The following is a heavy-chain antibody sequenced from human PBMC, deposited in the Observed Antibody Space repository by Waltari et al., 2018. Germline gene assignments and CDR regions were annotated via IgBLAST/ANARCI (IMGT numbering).Heavy chain of an antibody. CDR2: INTNTGKP. CDR1: EYTFTDYA. Sequence: QVQLVQFGSEFQKPGASVKVSCKASEYTFTDYAMNWVRQAPGQGPEWMGWINTNTGKPTYAQGFTGRFVFSLDTSVTTAYLQINTLKAEDTAVYYCARLRASLTGFGPYGMDVWGQGTTVTVSS. CDR3: ARLRASLTGFGPYGMDV. V-gene: IGHV7-4-1*02. J-gene: IGHJ6*01. D-gene: IGHD3-9*01.